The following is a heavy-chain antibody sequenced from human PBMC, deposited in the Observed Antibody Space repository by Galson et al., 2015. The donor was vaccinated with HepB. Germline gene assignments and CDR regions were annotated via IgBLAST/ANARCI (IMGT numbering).Heavy chain of an antibody. V-gene: IGHV5-51*01. Sequence: QSGAEAKKPGESLKISCKASGYRFSNYWIGWVRQMPAKGLEWVGIIYPSDSDPRYSPSLQGQVTISVDKAVTTTYLQWDSLKASDSAMHYCARRSFSYVDYWGQGTLVTVSS. CDR3: ARRSFSYVDY. D-gene: IGHD3-16*01. CDR1: GYRFSNYW. CDR2: IYPSDSDP. J-gene: IGHJ4*02.